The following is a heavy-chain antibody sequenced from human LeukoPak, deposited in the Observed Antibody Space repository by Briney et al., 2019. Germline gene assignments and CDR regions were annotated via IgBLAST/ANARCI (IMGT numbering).Heavy chain of an antibody. CDR2: ISASGST. J-gene: IGHJ5*02. V-gene: IGHV4-4*09. Sequence: SETLSRTCTVSGDSISSYYWSWIRQPPGKGLEWIGYISASGSTKHNPSLGSRISISLDTSKNQVSLNLRSATAADTAVYYCARHKDDVRVGGWFDPWGQGILVSVSS. CDR3: ARHKDDVRVGGWFDP. CDR1: GDSISSYY. D-gene: IGHD3-10*02.